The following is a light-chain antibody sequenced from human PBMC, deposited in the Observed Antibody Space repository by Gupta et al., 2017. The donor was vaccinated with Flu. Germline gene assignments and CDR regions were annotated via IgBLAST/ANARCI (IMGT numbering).Light chain of an antibody. J-gene: IGKJ1*01. CDR2: KGS. V-gene: IGKV2-30*01. CDR3: MQGKHWPLT. CDR1: QSVVYSDGNTY. Sequence: DVVLTQSPLSLPVTLGQPASISCRSSQSVVYSDGNTYLNWFHQRPGQSPRRLIYKGSNRDSGVPDRFSGSGSGTDFTLEISRVEADDVGVYYCMQGKHWPLTFGQGTKVEI.